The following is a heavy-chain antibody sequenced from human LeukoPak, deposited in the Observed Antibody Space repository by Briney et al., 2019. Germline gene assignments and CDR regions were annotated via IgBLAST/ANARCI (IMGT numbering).Heavy chain of an antibody. J-gene: IGHJ4*02. Sequence: ASVKVSCKVSGNTFTDLSMNWVRQAPGKGLEWMGGFDPEDGETIYAQKFQGRVTMTEDTSTDTAYMELSSLRSEDTAVYYCTSRVGYCSSTSCPRFPRFDYWGQGTLVTVSS. CDR2: FDPEDGET. CDR3: TSRVGYCSSTSCPRFPRFDY. D-gene: IGHD2-2*01. V-gene: IGHV1-24*01. CDR1: GNTFTDLS.